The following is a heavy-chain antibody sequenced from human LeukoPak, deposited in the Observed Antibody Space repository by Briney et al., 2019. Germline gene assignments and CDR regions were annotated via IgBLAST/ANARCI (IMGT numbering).Heavy chain of an antibody. V-gene: IGHV3-21*01. Sequence: GGSLRLSCAASGFTFSSYSMNWVRQAPGKGLEWVSSICSSSSYIYYADSVKGRFTISRDNDKNSLYLQMNSLRAEDTAVYYCASCSGGSCYLDYWGQGTLVTVSS. CDR3: ASCSGGSCYLDY. CDR1: GFTFSSYS. D-gene: IGHD2-15*01. CDR2: ICSSSSYI. J-gene: IGHJ4*02.